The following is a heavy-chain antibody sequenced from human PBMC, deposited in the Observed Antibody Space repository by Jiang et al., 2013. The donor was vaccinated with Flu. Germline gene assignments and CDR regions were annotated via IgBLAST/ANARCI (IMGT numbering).Heavy chain of an antibody. CDR3: ARPKYQLSLRKWNWFDP. J-gene: IGHJ5*02. Sequence: LLKPSETLSLTCTVSGGSISSSSYYWGWIRQPPGKGLEWIGSIYYSGSTYYNPSLKSRVTISVDTSKNQFSLKLSSVTAADTAVYYCARPKYQLSLRKWNWFDPWGQGTLVTVSS. V-gene: IGHV4-39*07. CDR1: GGSISSSSYY. CDR2: IYYSGST. D-gene: IGHD2-2*01.